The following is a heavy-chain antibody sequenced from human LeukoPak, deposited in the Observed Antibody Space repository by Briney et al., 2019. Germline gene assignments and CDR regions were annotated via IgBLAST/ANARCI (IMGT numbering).Heavy chain of an antibody. CDR3: ARIAVAGTAEDY. CDR2: IRSDASNK. CDR1: GFTFSSYG. D-gene: IGHD6-19*01. V-gene: IGHV3-30*02. Sequence: GGSLRLSCAASGFTFSSYGMHWVRQAPGKGLEWVAFIRSDASNKYYADSVKGRFTISRDNSKNTLYLQMNSLRAEDTAVYYCARIAVAGTAEDYWGQGTLVTVSS. J-gene: IGHJ4*02.